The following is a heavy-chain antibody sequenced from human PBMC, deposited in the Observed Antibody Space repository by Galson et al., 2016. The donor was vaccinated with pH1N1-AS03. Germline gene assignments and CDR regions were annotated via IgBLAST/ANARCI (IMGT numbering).Heavy chain of an antibody. Sequence: SLRLSCAASGFTFRSNGMSWVRQARGKGLEWVAFVNTRGDTIHYADSLQGRFTIPRDNAKNGLYLQMNSLRAEDSGLYYCVRTWLTNSFDFWGQGTLVTVSS. V-gene: IGHV3-48*03. CDR1: GFTFRSNG. J-gene: IGHJ3*01. D-gene: IGHD6-13*01. CDR3: VRTWLTNSFDF. CDR2: VNTRGDTI.